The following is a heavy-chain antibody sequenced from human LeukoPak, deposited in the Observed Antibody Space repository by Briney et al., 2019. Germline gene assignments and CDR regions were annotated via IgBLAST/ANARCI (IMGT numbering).Heavy chain of an antibody. J-gene: IGHJ4*02. V-gene: IGHV1-69*04. CDR1: GGTFSSYA. Sequence: ASVKVSCKASGGTFSSYAISWVRQAPGQGLEWMGRIIPILGVANYAQKFQGRVTITADKSTSTAYMELSSLRSEDTAVYYCARDRIDGRSSYWGQGTLVTVSS. CDR2: IIPILGVA. D-gene: IGHD5-24*01. CDR3: ARDRIDGRSSY.